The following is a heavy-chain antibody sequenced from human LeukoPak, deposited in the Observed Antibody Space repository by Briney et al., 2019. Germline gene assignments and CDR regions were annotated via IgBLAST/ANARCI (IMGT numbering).Heavy chain of an antibody. Sequence: PGGSLRLSCAASGFTFSNYEMNWVRQAPGKGLEGVSYIRSSGSTIYYADSVKGRFTISRDNAKNSLYLQMNSLRAEDTALYHCARVKSVWFGESQGAFDIWGQGTMVTVSS. V-gene: IGHV3-48*03. CDR2: IRSSGSTI. CDR1: GFTFSNYE. CDR3: ARVKSVWFGESQGAFDI. J-gene: IGHJ3*02. D-gene: IGHD3-10*01.